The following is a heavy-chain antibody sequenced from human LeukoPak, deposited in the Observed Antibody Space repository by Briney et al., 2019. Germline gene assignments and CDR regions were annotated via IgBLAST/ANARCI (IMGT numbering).Heavy chain of an antibody. J-gene: IGHJ4*02. V-gene: IGHV1-69*01. CDR1: GGTFSSYA. CDR2: IIPIFGTA. CDR3: SRGGGSGRYYFDY. D-gene: IGHD6-19*01. Sequence: SVKVSCKASGGTFSSYAISWVRQAPGQGLEWMGGIIPIFGTANYAQKFQGRVTITADESTSTAYMELSSLRSEDTAVYYCSRGGGSGRYYFDYWGQGAPVTVSA.